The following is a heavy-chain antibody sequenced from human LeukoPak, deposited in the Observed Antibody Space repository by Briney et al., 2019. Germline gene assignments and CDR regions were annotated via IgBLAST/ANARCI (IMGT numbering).Heavy chain of an antibody. V-gene: IGHV1-69*13. D-gene: IGHD6-19*01. CDR3: AKDRHSSGWYVDYFDY. J-gene: IGHJ4*02. CDR2: IIPIFGTA. Sequence: SVKVSCKASGGTFSSYAISWVRQAPGQGLEWMGGIIPIFGTADYAQKFQGRVTITADESTSTAYMELSSLRSEDTAVYYCAKDRHSSGWYVDYFDYWGQGTLVTVSS. CDR1: GGTFSSYA.